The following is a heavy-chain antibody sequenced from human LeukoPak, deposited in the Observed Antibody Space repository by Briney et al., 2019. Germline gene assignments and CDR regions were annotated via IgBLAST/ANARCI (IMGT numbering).Heavy chain of an antibody. CDR1: GGSISSYN. CDR3: ARNRGATFTPAFDY. J-gene: IGHJ4*02. CDR2: IYYSGST. D-gene: IGHD1-26*01. V-gene: IGHV4-59*08. Sequence: SETLSLTCTVSGGSISSYNWSWLRQPPGRGLEWIGYIYYSGSTNYNPSLKSRVTISVDTSKNQFSLKLSSVTAADTAVYYCARNRGATFTPAFDYWGQGTLVTVSS.